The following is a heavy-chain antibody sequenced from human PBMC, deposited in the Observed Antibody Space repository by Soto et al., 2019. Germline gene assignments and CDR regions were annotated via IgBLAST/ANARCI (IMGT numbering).Heavy chain of an antibody. Sequence: SQTLSLTCAISGDSVSSNSAAWNWIRQSPSRGLEWLGRTYYRSKWYNDYAVSVKSRITINPDTSKNQFSLQLNSVTPEDTAVYYCARDGGYYGSSGYSFDYWGQGTLVTVSS. CDR2: TYYRSKWYN. CDR1: GDSVSSNSAA. J-gene: IGHJ4*02. CDR3: ARDGGYYGSSGYSFDY. V-gene: IGHV6-1*01. D-gene: IGHD3-22*01.